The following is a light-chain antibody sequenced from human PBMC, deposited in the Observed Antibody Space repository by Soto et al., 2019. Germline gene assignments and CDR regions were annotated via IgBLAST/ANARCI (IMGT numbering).Light chain of an antibody. J-gene: IGKJ1*01. CDR2: FAS. V-gene: IGKV1D-16*01. CDR3: QQYSSYWT. CDR1: KYISNW. Sequence: DIQNTQSPSSVSASVGDRVTITCRASKYISNWLAWYQQKPGKAPKLLIYFASGLQSRVPSRFSGSGSGTECTLTISSLQPDDFATYYCQQYSSYWTFAQGTKGDIK.